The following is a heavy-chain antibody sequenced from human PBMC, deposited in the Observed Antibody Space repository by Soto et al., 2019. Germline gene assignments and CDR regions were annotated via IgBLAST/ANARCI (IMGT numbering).Heavy chain of an antibody. CDR2: IYYSGST. J-gene: IGHJ4*01. CDR3: ARPGSSGWYLPFEY. D-gene: IGHD6-19*01. Sequence: QLQLQESGPGLVKPSETLSLTCTVSGGSISSSSYYWGWIRQPPGKGLEWIGSIYYSGSTYYNPSLKSRVTISVDTSKNQFSLKLSSVTATDTAVYYCARPGSSGWYLPFEYWGHGTLVTVSS. CDR1: GGSISSSSYY. V-gene: IGHV4-39*01.